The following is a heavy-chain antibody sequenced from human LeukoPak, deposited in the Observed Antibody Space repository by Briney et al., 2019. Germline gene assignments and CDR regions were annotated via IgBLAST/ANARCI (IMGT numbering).Heavy chain of an antibody. Sequence: GESLKISCKGSGYSFTSYWIGWVRQAPGQGLEWMGWISAYNGNTNYAQKLQGRVTMTTDTSTSTAYMELRSLRSDDTAVYYCARGLSDTTVTTEWFDPWGQGTLVTVSS. J-gene: IGHJ5*02. D-gene: IGHD4-17*01. V-gene: IGHV1-18*04. CDR3: ARGLSDTTVTTEWFDP. CDR1: GYSFTSYW. CDR2: ISAYNGNT.